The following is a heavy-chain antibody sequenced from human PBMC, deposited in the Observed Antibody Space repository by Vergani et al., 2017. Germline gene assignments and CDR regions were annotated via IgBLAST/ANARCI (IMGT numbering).Heavy chain of an antibody. CDR2: ISSSSSYI. CDR1: GFTFSSYS. J-gene: IGHJ6*03. Sequence: EVQLVESGGGLVKPGGSLRLSCAASGFTFSSYSMNWVRQAPGKGLEWVSSISSSSSYIYYADSVKGRFTISRDNAKNSLYLQMNSLRAEDTAVYYCARVRFWERGYYYMDVWGEGTTVTVSS. CDR3: ARVRFWERGYYYMDV. D-gene: IGHD3-3*01. V-gene: IGHV3-21*01.